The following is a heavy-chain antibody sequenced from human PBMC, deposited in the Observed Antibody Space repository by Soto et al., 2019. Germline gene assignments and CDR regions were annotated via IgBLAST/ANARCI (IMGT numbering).Heavy chain of an antibody. CDR1: GFTFSSYW. D-gene: IGHD3-10*01. CDR2: INSDGSST. CDR3: ARRGSGKAGFDY. V-gene: IGHV3-74*01. Sequence: GGSLRLSCAASGFTFSSYWMHWVRQAPGKGLVWVSRINSDGSSTSYADSVKGRFTSSRDNAKNTLYLKMNSLRAEDTAVYYCARRGSGKAGFDYWGQGTLVTVSS. J-gene: IGHJ4*02.